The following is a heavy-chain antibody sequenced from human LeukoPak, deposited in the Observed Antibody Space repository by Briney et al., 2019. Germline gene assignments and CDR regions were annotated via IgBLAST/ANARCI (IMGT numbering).Heavy chain of an antibody. CDR2: ISSRSGYI. V-gene: IGHV3-21*01. CDR3: LTEFYYVRSGGLL. J-gene: IGHJ2*01. CDR1: GFSFSTYS. Sequence: GGSLRLSCAASGFSFSTYSMNWVRQAPGKGLEWVSSISSRSGYIYYADSVKGRFTISRDNAKNSLYLQMDSLGAADTAVYYCLTEFYYVRSGGLLWGGGSLVTVS. D-gene: IGHD2-15*01.